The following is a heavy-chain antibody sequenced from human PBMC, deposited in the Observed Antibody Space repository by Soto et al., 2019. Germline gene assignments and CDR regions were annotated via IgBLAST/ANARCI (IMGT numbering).Heavy chain of an antibody. J-gene: IGHJ4*02. Sequence: QVQLQESGPGLVKPSETLSLTCSVSGGSINSYYWSWIRQYPGKGLEWIGFIYYSGNTNYNPSLKSRVTMSVDTSKNQFSLKLSSVTAADTAVYYCARVRGYCSSTSCLNFDYWGQGTLVTVSS. CDR3: ARVRGYCSSTSCLNFDY. CDR1: GGSINSYY. V-gene: IGHV4-59*01. D-gene: IGHD2-2*01. CDR2: IYYSGNT.